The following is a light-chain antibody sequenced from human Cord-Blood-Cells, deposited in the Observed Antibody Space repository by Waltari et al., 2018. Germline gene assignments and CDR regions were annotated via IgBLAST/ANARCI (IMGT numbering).Light chain of an antibody. Sequence: QAALTQPASVSASPGQSLTISCTVTSSGGGSYNLVSWYQQHPGKAPKRMIYEVSRRPSGVSNRFSGSKSGNTASLTISGLQAEDEADYYCCSYAGSVVFGGGTKLTVL. CDR3: CSYAGSVV. CDR1: SSGGGSYNL. CDR2: EVS. J-gene: IGLJ2*01. V-gene: IGLV2-23*02.